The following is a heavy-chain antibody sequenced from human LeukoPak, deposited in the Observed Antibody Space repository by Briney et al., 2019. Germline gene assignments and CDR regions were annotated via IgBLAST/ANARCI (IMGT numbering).Heavy chain of an antibody. Sequence: PGGSLRLSCAASGFTVSRNYMSWVRQPPGKGLVWVSRINSDESSTNYADSVKGRFTISRDNAKNTLYLQMNSLRAEDTAVYYCARARGLGYGDDVRWFDPWGQGTLVTVSS. CDR3: ARARGLGYGDDVRWFDP. CDR1: GFTVSRNY. V-gene: IGHV3-74*01. D-gene: IGHD4-17*01. CDR2: INSDESST. J-gene: IGHJ5*02.